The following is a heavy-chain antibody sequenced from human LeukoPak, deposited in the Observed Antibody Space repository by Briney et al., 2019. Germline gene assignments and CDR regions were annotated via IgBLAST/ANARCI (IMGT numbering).Heavy chain of an antibody. D-gene: IGHD6-13*01. CDR2: IYYSGST. Sequence: SRTLSLTCTVSGGSISSYDWSWIRQPPGKGLEWIGYIYYSGSTNYNPSLKSRVTISVDTSKNQFSLKLSSVTAADTAVYYCARVYSSSWYYFDYWGQGTLVTVSS. CDR1: GGSISSYD. CDR3: ARVYSSSWYYFDY. V-gene: IGHV4-59*01. J-gene: IGHJ4*02.